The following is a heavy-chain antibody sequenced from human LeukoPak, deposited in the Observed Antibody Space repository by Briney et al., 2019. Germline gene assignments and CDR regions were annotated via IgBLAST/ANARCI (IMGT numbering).Heavy chain of an antibody. J-gene: IGHJ4*02. CDR2: IYSGGST. V-gene: IGHV3-66*01. CDR3: ARGGSYFDISGYYFY. Sequence: GGSLRLSCAASGFTFSNYNMNWVRQAPGKGLEWVSIIYSGGSTSYADSVKGRFTISRDNSKNTLYLQMNSLRTEDTAVYYCARGGSYFDISGYYFYWGQGTLVTVSS. CDR1: GFTFSNYN. D-gene: IGHD3-22*01.